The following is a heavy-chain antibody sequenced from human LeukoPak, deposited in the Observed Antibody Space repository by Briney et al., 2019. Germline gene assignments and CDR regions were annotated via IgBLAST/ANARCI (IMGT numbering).Heavy chain of an antibody. CDR2: IYYSGST. D-gene: IGHD6-25*01. CDR1: GGSISSSSYY. V-gene: IGHV4-39*01. Sequence: SETLSFTCTASGGSISSSSYYWGWIRQPPGKGLEWIGSIYYSGSTYYNPSLKSRVTISVDTSKNQFSLKLSSVTAADTAVYYCARARIAADLFDYWGQGTLVTVSS. CDR3: ARARIAADLFDY. J-gene: IGHJ4*02.